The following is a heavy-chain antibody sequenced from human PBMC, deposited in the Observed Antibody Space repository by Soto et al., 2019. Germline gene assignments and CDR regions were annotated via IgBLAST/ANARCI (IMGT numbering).Heavy chain of an antibody. J-gene: IGHJ5*02. V-gene: IGHV4-61*01. D-gene: IGHD1-26*01. CDR1: GGSVSSGSYY. CDR2: IYYSGST. Sequence: QVQLQESGPGLVKPSETLSLTCTVSGGSVSSGSYYWSWIRQPPGKGLEWIGYIYYSGSTNYNPPLKSRVTISVDTSKNQFSLKLSSVTAADTAVYYCARDGTVPWGQGTLVTVSS. CDR3: ARDGTVP.